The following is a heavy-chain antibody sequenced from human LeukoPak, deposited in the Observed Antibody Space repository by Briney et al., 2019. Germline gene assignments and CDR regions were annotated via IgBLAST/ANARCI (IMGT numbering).Heavy chain of an antibody. CDR3: AREGLGSGAQVDY. V-gene: IGHV4-31*03. Sequence: SQTLSLTCTVSGGSISSGGYYWSWIRQHPGKGLEWIGYIYYSGSTYYNPSLKSRVTISVDTSKNQFSLKLSSVTAADTAVCYCAREGLGSGAQVDYWGQGTLVTVSS. CDR2: IYYSGST. D-gene: IGHD3-10*01. J-gene: IGHJ4*02. CDR1: GGSISSGGYY.